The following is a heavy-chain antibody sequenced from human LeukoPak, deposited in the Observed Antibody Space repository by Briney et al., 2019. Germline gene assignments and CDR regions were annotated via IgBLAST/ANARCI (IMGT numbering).Heavy chain of an antibody. CDR1: GYTFTSYD. J-gene: IGHJ4*02. CDR3: VAVVDTSFDY. Sequence: ASVKVSCKASGYTFTSYDINWVRQSTRQGLEWIGWMKPKRGNTGYAQKFQGRVTMTRDTSISTAYMELSSLRSEDTAVYYCVAVVDTSFDYWGQGTPVIVSS. D-gene: IGHD2-15*01. V-gene: IGHV1-8*01. CDR2: MKPKRGNT.